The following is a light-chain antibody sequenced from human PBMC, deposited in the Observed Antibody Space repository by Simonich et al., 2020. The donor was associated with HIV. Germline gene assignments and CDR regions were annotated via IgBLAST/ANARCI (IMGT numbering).Light chain of an antibody. CDR1: KGIGSW. CDR2: AAS. V-gene: IGKV1-12*02. CDR3: QQANTFPSIT. J-gene: IGKJ5*01. Sequence: DFQMTQSPSSVSASVGDRGAITCRASKGIGSWVAWYQTKPGKAPKLLIYAASSLQSGVPSRFSGGGFGTDFTLTISSLQPEDFATYYCQQANTFPSITFGQGTRLEMK.